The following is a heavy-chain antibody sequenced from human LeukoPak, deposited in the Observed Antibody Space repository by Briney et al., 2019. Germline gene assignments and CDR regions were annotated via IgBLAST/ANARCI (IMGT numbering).Heavy chain of an antibody. Sequence: ASVKVSCKASGYTFTGYYMHWVRQAPGQGLEWMGWINPNSGGTNYAQKFQGRVTMTRDTPISTAYMELSRLRSDDTAVYYCARLDCSSTSCYEGWWFDPWGQGTLVTVSS. CDR2: INPNSGGT. J-gene: IGHJ5*02. CDR3: ARLDCSSTSCYEGWWFDP. D-gene: IGHD2-2*01. CDR1: GYTFTGYY. V-gene: IGHV1-2*02.